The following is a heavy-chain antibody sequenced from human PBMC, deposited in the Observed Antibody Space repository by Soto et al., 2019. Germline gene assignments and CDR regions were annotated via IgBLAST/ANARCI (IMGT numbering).Heavy chain of an antibody. CDR2: IWDDGRRK. CDR1: GFTFSLYG. V-gene: IGHV3-33*01. J-gene: IGHJ4*02. Sequence: GESLRLSCAASGFTFSLYGMHWVRQAPGKGLEWVAAIWDDGRRKDYADSVKGRLFTSRDNSKNTLYLQLDSLRPEDTAVYYCATWQGSLNFRYWGQGTLVTVSS. CDR3: ATWQGSLNFRY.